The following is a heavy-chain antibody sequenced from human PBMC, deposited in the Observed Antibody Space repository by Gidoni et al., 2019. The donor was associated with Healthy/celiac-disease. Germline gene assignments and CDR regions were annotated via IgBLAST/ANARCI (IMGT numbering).Heavy chain of an antibody. CDR3: ARSNPRYCSGGSCYGGLWGMDV. J-gene: IGHJ6*02. D-gene: IGHD2-15*01. CDR1: GFTFRSYA. CDR2: ISYDGSNN. V-gene: IGHV3-30-3*01. Sequence: QVQLVESGGGVVQPGRSLRLSCAASGFTFRSYAMHWVRQAPGTGLAWVAVISYDGSNNYYADSVKGRFTISRDNSKNTLYLQMNSLRAEDTAVYYCARSNPRYCSGGSCYGGLWGMDVWGQGTTVTVSS.